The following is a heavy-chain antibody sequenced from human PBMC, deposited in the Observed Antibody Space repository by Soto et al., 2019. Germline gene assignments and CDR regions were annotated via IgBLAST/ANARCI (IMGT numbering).Heavy chain of an antibody. J-gene: IGHJ6*03. D-gene: IGHD3-10*01. CDR2: ISAYNGNT. CDR1: GYTFTSYG. CDR3: ARYYGSGSYSAVNYYYYYMDV. V-gene: IGHV1-18*01. Sequence: ASVTVSCKASGYTFTSYGIIWVRQAPGQGLEWMGWISAYNGNTNYAQKLQGRVTMTTDTSTSTAYMELRSLRSDDTAVYYCARYYGSGSYSAVNYYYYYMDVWGKGTTVTVSS.